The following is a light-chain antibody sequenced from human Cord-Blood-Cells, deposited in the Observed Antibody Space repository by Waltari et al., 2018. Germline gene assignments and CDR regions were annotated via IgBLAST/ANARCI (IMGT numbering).Light chain of an antibody. Sequence: QSALTPPASVSGSPGQSITLSCPGTSSAAGSYNLVSWYQQHPGKAPKLMIYEGSKRPSGVSNRFSGSKSGNTASLTISGLQAEDEADYYCCSYAGSSTFWVFGGGTKLTVL. CDR2: EGS. CDR1: SSAAGSYNL. CDR3: CSYAGSSTFWV. V-gene: IGLV2-23*03. J-gene: IGLJ3*02.